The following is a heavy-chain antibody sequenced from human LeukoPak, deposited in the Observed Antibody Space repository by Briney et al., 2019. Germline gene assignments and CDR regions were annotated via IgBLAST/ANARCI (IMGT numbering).Heavy chain of an antibody. CDR1: GFTFSGYS. CDR2: ISSSSSYI. CDR3: ARGSRHGYYFDY. Sequence: GGSLRLSCAASGFTFSGYSMDWVRQAPGKGLEWVSSISSSSSYIYYADSVKGRFTISRDNARNSLYLQMNSLRAEDTAVYYCARGSRHGYYFDYWGQGTLVTVSS. J-gene: IGHJ4*02. V-gene: IGHV3-21*01.